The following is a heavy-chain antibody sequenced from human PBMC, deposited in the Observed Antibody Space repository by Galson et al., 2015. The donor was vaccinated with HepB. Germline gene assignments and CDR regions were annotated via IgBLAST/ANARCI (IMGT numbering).Heavy chain of an antibody. Sequence: SVKVSCKASGYTFTGYYMHWVRQAPGQGLEWMGWINPNSGGTNYAQKFQGRVTMTRDTSISTAYMELSRLRSDDTAVYYCARDGVVGFWSGYYDYWGQGTLVTVSS. CDR1: GYTFTGYY. J-gene: IGHJ4*02. CDR2: INPNSGGT. D-gene: IGHD3-3*01. CDR3: ARDGVVGFWSGYYDY. V-gene: IGHV1-2*02.